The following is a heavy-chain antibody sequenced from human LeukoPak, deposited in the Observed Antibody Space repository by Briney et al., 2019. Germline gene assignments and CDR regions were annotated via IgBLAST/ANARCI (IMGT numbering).Heavy chain of an antibody. CDR2: IYYSGST. V-gene: IGHV4-59*01. CDR1: GGSMSSYY. CDR3: ARDRRYYDTSGTVYYDAMDV. J-gene: IGHJ6*02. Sequence: SETLSLTCTVSGGSMSSYYWSWIRQPPGKGLEWIGYIYYSGSTNYNPSLKSRVTISVDTSKNHFSLKLSSVTAADTAVYYCARDRRYYDTSGTVYYDAMDVWGQGTTVAVSS. D-gene: IGHD3-22*01.